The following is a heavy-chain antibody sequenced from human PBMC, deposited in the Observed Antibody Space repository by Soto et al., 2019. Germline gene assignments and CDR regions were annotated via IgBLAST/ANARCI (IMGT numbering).Heavy chain of an antibody. V-gene: IGHV4-39*01. CDR3: ARHCHNGVCIAY. CDR1: GGSISSGSYY. D-gene: IGHD2-8*01. CDR2: SSYSGST. J-gene: IGHJ4*02. Sequence: SETLSLTCTVSGGSISSGSYYWGWIRQPPGKGLEWIGSSSYSGSTYYNPSLRSRVTISVDTSKNQFSLKLSSVTATDTAVYYCARHCHNGVCIAYWGQGNLVTVSS.